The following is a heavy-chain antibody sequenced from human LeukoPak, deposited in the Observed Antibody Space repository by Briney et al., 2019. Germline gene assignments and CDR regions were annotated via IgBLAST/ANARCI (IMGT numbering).Heavy chain of an antibody. J-gene: IGHJ3*02. D-gene: IGHD5-24*01. CDR1: GFTFSSYE. Sequence: GGSLRLSSAASGFTFSSYEIDWVRRAPGKGLEWVSYIGSSGGSRYYADSVKGRFTSSRDNAKNSLYLQMKSLRVEDTAVYYCAREDGDAFDIWGQGTVVSVSS. CDR3: AREDGDAFDI. CDR2: IGSSGGSR. V-gene: IGHV3-48*03.